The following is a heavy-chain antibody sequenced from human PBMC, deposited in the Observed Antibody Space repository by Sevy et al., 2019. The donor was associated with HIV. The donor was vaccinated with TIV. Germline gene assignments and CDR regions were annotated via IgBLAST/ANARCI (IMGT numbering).Heavy chain of an antibody. D-gene: IGHD2-15*01. J-gene: IGHJ6*02. CDR2: TYYRSKWYN. CDR3: ARAGGGGYCSGGSCYSSYYYFYGMDV. Sequence: SQTLSLTCAISGDSVSSNSAAWNWIRQSPSRGLEWLGRTYYRSKWYNDYAVSVKSRITINPDTSNNQFSLQLNSVTPEETAGYYCARAGGGGYCSGGSCYSSYYYFYGMDVWGQGTTVTVSS. CDR1: GDSVSSNSAA. V-gene: IGHV6-1*01.